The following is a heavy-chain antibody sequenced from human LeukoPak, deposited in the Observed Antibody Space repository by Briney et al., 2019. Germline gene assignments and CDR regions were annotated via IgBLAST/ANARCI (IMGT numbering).Heavy chain of an antibody. CDR2: LHHDGSNK. CDR1: GFTFNSYG. J-gene: IGHJ5*02. V-gene: IGHV3-30*02. Sequence: GGSLTLSCAASGFTFNSYGMLCVRQAPGKGLDWVAFLHHDGSNKYYADSVRGRFTISRDNSKNTLYLQMNSLRAEDTAVYFCAKGDKMLTWRRTYNRFDPWGQGTLVTVSS. D-gene: IGHD3-16*01. CDR3: AKGDKMLTWRRTYNRFDP.